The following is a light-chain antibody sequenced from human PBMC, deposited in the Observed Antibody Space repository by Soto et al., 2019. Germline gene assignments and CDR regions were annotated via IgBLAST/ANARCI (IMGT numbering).Light chain of an antibody. CDR3: QQYNNWPPFT. Sequence: EIVMTQSPATLSVSPGERASLSCRASQSVGSKLAWYQHKPGQAPRLLIYDASTRATGFPARFSGSGSETEFTLTISSLQPEDFALYYCQQYNNWPPFTFGPGTKVDIK. J-gene: IGKJ3*01. CDR2: DAS. V-gene: IGKV3-15*01. CDR1: QSVGSK.